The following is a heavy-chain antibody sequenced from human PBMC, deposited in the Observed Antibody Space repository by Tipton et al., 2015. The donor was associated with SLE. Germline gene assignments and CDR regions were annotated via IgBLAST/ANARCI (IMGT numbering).Heavy chain of an antibody. CDR2: IHNSGRT. CDR3: ARGVLDF. V-gene: IGHV4-39*01. J-gene: IGHJ4*02. Sequence: WVRQAPGKGLEWIGSIHNSGRTYYNPSLKSRVNISFFTSKNEISLELTSVTAADTAVYYCARGVLDFWGQGMLVTVSS.